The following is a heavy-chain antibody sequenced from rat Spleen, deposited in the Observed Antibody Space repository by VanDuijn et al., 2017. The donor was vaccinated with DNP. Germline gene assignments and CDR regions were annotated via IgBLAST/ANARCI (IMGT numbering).Heavy chain of an antibody. V-gene: IGHV5S13*01. Sequence: EVLLVESGGGFVQPGRSLNLSCTASGFTFSNHGMAWVRQTPTKGLEWVASITTGGGNTYYRHSVKGRFTLSRDSAKNTQYLQMDSLRSEDTATYYCARWYNSGYYFDYWGQGVMVTVSS. CDR3: ARWYNSGYYFDY. CDR1: GFTFSNHG. J-gene: IGHJ2*01. CDR2: ITTGGGNT. D-gene: IGHD4-3*01.